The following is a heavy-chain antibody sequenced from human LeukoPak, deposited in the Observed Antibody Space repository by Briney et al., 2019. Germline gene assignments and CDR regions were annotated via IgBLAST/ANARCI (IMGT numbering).Heavy chain of an antibody. V-gene: IGHV3-23*01. CDR1: GFTFSSYA. Sequence: GGSLRLSCAASGFTFSSYAMSWVRQAPGKGLEWVSAISGSGGSTYYADSVKGRFTISRDNSKNTLYLQMNSLRAEDTAVYYCAEAYCGGDCSLPSDYWGQGTPVTVSS. J-gene: IGHJ4*02. CDR2: ISGSGGST. D-gene: IGHD2-21*02. CDR3: AEAYCGGDCSLPSDY.